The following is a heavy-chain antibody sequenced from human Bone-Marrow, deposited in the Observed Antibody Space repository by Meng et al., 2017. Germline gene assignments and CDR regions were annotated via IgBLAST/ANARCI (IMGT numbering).Heavy chain of an antibody. Sequence: GESLKISCAASGFTFSSYWMSWVRQAPGKGLEWVANIKQDGSEKYYVDSVKGRFTISRDNAKNSLYLQMNSLRAEDTAVYYCARDAMITFGGVIVPDYYYYGMDVWGQGNTVNGAS. J-gene: IGHJ6*01. CDR2: IKQDGSEK. CDR1: GFTFSSYW. CDR3: ARDAMITFGGVIVPDYYYYGMDV. D-gene: IGHD3-16*02. V-gene: IGHV3-7*01.